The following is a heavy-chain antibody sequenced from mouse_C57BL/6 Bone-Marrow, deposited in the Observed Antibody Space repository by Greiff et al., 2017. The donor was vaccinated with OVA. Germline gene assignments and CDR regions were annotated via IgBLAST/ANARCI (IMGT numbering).Heavy chain of an antibody. V-gene: IGHV1-69*01. CDR2: IDPSDSYT. J-gene: IGHJ3*01. CDR1: GYTFTSYW. Sequence: QVQLQQPGAELVMPGASVKLSCKASGYTFTSYWMHWVKQRPGQGLEWIGEIDPSDSYTNYNQKFKGKSTLTVDKSSSTAYMQLSSLTSEDSAVYYCARSAKGFAYWGQGTLVTVSA. CDR3: ARSAKGFAY.